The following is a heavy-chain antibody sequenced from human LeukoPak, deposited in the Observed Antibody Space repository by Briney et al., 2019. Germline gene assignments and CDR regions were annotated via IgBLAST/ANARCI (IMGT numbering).Heavy chain of an antibody. CDR3: ARGIAVAGTDS. J-gene: IGHJ4*02. CDR2: INSDGYSI. V-gene: IGHV3-74*01. CDR1: GFTFRTYN. D-gene: IGHD6-19*01. Sequence: GGSLRLSCAASGFTFRTYNMNWVRQAPGKGLVWLSRINSDGYSISYADSVKGRLTISRDNAKNTLYLQMNTLGAEDTAMYYCARGIAVAGTDSWGQGTLVTVSS.